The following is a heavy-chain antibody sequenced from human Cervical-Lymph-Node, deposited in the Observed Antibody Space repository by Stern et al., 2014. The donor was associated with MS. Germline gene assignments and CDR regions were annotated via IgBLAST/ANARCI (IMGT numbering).Heavy chain of an antibody. D-gene: IGHD6-13*01. CDR2: IFPVFGTP. CDR1: GGTFSKFP. V-gene: IGHV1-69*01. Sequence: QVQLVESGEEVTKPGSSVKVSCKASGGTFSKFPSSWVRQAPGQGLEWMGGIFPVFGTPTYAQEFRGRVRIAADVSTSTVYMELSSLRSDDTAVYYCALSSETSDRWYSLGYDLWGQGTLVTVSS. CDR3: ALSSETSDRWYSLGYDL. J-gene: IGHJ5*02.